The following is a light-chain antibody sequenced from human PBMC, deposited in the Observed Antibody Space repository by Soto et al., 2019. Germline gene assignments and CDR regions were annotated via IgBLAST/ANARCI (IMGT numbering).Light chain of an antibody. Sequence: EIVLTQSPGTLSLSPGDGATLSRRASQSVSSTYLAWYQQKPGQAPRLLIYGASNRATGIPDRFRGSGSGTDFTLTISRLEPEDFAMYYCQQYGGSMTFGQGTRLEIE. CDR3: QQYGGSMT. J-gene: IGKJ5*01. CDR2: GAS. CDR1: QSVSSTY. V-gene: IGKV3-20*01.